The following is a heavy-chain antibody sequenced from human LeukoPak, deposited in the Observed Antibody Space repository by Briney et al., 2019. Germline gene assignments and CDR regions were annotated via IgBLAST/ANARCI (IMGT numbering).Heavy chain of an antibody. D-gene: IGHD4-17*01. J-gene: IGHJ4*02. CDR2: ISGNGGNT. CDR1: GFTFSSYA. CDR3: ASRLKNPSDYGLSKYYFDS. Sequence: GGSLRLSCAASGFTFSSYAMSWVRQTPGKGLEWVSAISGNGGNTYYADSVRGRFTISRDNSKNTLYLQMNSLRAEDTAVYYCASRLKNPSDYGLSKYYFDSWGQGTLVTVSS. V-gene: IGHV3-23*01.